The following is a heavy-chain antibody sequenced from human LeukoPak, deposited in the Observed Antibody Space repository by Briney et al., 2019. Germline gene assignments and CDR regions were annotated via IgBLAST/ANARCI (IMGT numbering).Heavy chain of an antibody. V-gene: IGHV4-34*01. Sequence: PSETLSLTCTVSGGSISSYYWSWIRQPPGKGLEWIGEINHSGSTNYNPSLKSRVTISVDTSKSQFSLKLSSVTAADTAVYYCARHLSYGSGSYIDYWGQETLVTVSS. CDR2: INHSGST. J-gene: IGHJ4*02. CDR1: GGSISSYY. D-gene: IGHD3-10*01. CDR3: ARHLSYGSGSYIDY.